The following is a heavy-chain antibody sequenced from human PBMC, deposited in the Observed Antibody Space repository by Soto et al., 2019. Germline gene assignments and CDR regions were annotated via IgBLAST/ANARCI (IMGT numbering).Heavy chain of an antibody. CDR1: GFTFSSYG. CDR2: ISYDGSNK. V-gene: IGHV3-30*18. J-gene: IGHJ6*02. CDR3: AKNSGGCSSTSCYVYYYYGMDV. D-gene: IGHD2-2*01. Sequence: QVQLVESGGGVVQPGRSLRLSCAASGFTFSSYGMHWVRQAPGKGLEWVAVISYDGSNKYYADSVKGRFTISRDNSKNTLYLQMNSLRAEDTAVYHCAKNSGGCSSTSCYVYYYYGMDVWGQGTTVTVSS.